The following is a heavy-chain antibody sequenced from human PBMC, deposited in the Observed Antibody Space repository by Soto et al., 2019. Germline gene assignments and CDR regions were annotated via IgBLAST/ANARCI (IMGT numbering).Heavy chain of an antibody. CDR2: INPNSGGT. CDR3: ARGAEGSAYHYDSSGYHYDY. J-gene: IGHJ4*02. Sequence: VASVKVSCKASGYTFTGYYMHWVRQAPGQGLEWMGWINPNSGGTNYAQKFQGWVTMTRDTSISTAYMELSRLRSDETAVYYCARGAEGSAYHYDSSGYHYDYWGQGTLVTVSS. V-gene: IGHV1-2*04. CDR1: GYTFTGYY. D-gene: IGHD3-22*01.